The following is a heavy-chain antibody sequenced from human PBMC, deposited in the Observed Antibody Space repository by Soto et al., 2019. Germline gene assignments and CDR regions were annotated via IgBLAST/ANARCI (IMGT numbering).Heavy chain of an antibody. CDR2: ISYDGSNK. CDR1: GFTFSSYA. CDR3: ASDYYYGMDV. J-gene: IGHJ6*02. V-gene: IGHV3-30-3*01. Sequence: QVQLVESGGGVVQPGRSLRLSCAASGFTFSSYAMHWVRQAPGKGLEWVAVISYDGSNKYYADSVKGRFTISRDNSKNTLYLQMNSLRAEDTAVYYCASDYYYGMDVWAQGTTVTVSS.